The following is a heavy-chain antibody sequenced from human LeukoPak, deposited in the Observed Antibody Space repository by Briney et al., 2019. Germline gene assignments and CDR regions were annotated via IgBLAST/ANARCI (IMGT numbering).Heavy chain of an antibody. CDR1: GYTLTELS. Sequence: GASVKVSCKVSGYTLTELSMHWVRQAPGKGLEWMGGFDPEDGETIYAQKFQGRVTMTEDTSTDTAYMELSSLRSEDTVVYSCARESVDYDIMTGYTFRDEAFDIWGQGTLVTVSS. V-gene: IGHV1-24*01. CDR3: ARESVDYDIMTGYTFRDEAFDI. CDR2: FDPEDGET. J-gene: IGHJ3*02. D-gene: IGHD3-9*01.